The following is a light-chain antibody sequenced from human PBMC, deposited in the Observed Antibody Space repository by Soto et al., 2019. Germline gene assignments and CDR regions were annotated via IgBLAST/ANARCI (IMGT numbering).Light chain of an antibody. CDR1: QGISSL. Sequence: EIVLTQSTGTLSLSPGERATLSCRASQGISSLLAWYQQKPGQAPRLLIYAASTRAAGIPARFSGSGSGTDFTLTISSLQSEDFAVYYCQQYYDWPITFGQGTRLEI. CDR2: AAS. CDR3: QQYYDWPIT. J-gene: IGKJ5*01. V-gene: IGKV3-15*01.